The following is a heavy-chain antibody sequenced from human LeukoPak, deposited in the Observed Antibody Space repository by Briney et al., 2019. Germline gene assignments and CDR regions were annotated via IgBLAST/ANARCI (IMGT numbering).Heavy chain of an antibody. D-gene: IGHD2-21*02. CDR3: APGSAYCGGDCLTHFDY. CDR1: GFTFSSYA. V-gene: IGHV3-23*01. J-gene: IGHJ4*02. CDR2: ISGSGGST. Sequence: PGGSLRLSCAASGFTFSSYAMSWVRQPPGKGLEWVSAISGSGGSTYYADSVKGRFTISRDNSKNTLYLQMNSLRAEDTAVYYCAPGSAYCGGDCLTHFDYWGQGTLVTVSS.